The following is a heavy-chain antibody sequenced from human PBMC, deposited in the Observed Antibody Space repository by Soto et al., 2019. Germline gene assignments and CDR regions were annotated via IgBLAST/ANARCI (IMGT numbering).Heavy chain of an antibody. D-gene: IGHD2-21*02. CDR3: ARADCGGDCYSGGFNY. J-gene: IGHJ4*02. CDR2: VEFSGRT. CDR1: GGSISSYY. Sequence: SETLSLTCTVSGGSISSYYWNWIRQPPGKGLEWIGYVEFSGRTNYNPSLRSRLTISVDTSKNQFSLKLSSVTAADTAVYYCARADCGGDCYSGGFNYWGQGTLVTVS. V-gene: IGHV4-59*01.